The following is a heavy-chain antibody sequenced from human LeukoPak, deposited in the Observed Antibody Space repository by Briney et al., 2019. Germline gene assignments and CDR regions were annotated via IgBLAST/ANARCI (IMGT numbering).Heavy chain of an antibody. CDR3: ARDVQYHTTPSDYYYYGMDV. D-gene: IGHD2-2*01. V-gene: IGHV1-46*01. CDR1: GYTFTSYY. CDR2: INPSGGST. Sequence: ASVTVSCKASGYTFTSYYMHWVRQAPGQGLEWMGIINPSGGSTSYAQKFQGRVTMTRDTSTSTVYMELSSLRSEDTAVYYCARDVQYHTTPSDYYYYGMDVWGQGTTVTVSS. J-gene: IGHJ6*02.